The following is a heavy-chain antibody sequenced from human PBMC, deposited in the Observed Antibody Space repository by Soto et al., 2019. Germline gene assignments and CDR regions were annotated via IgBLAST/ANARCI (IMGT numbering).Heavy chain of an antibody. CDR2: IWYDGSNK. D-gene: IGHD2-8*01. J-gene: IGHJ6*02. V-gene: IGHV3-33*01. CDR3: ARDCTNGVCYTGYYYYYYGMEV. CDR1: GFTFSSYG. Sequence: LRLSCAASGFTFSSYGMHWVRQAPVKGLEWVAVIWYDGSNKYYADSVKGRFTISRDNSKNTLYLQMNSLREEDTAVYYCARDCTNGVCYTGYYYYYYGMEVWGQGTTVTVSS.